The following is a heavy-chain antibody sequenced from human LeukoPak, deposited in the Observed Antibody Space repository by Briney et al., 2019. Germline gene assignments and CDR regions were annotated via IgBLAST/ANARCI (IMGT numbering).Heavy chain of an antibody. J-gene: IGHJ4*02. V-gene: IGHV3-11*04. CDR2: ISSSGSTI. D-gene: IGHD3-10*01. CDR3: AKDPYGSGSYYRGDY. Sequence: GGSLRLSCAASGFTFSDYYMSWIRQAPGKGLEWVSYISSSGSTIYYADSVKGRFTISRDNAKNSLYLQMNSLRAEDTAVYYCAKDPYGSGSYYRGDYWGQGTLVTVSS. CDR1: GFTFSDYY.